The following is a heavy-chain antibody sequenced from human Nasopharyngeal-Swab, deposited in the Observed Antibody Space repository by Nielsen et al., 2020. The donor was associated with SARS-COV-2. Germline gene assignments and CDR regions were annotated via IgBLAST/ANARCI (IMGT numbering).Heavy chain of an antibody. CDR3: ARALLRWPDY. J-gene: IGHJ4*02. Sequence: GGSLRLSCVASGFSFNNYGMHWVRQAPGKGLEWVAVIWYDGSNKYYADSVKGRFTISRDNSKNTLYLQMNSLRAEDTAVYYCARALLRWPDYWGQGTLVTVSS. CDR2: IWYDGSNK. CDR1: GFSFNNYG. V-gene: IGHV3-33*08. D-gene: IGHD4-23*01.